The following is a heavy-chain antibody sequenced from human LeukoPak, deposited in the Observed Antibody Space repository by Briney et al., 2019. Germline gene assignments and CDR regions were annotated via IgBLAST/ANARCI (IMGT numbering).Heavy chain of an antibody. Sequence: SETLSLTCTVSGGSISSYYWSWIRQPPGKGLEWIGYIYYSGSTNYNPSLKSRVTISVDTSKNQFSLKLSSVTAADTAVYYCARQSIDSSGYYLDAFDIWGQGTMVTVSS. D-gene: IGHD3-22*01. V-gene: IGHV4-59*01. J-gene: IGHJ3*02. CDR2: IYYSGST. CDR1: GGSISSYY. CDR3: ARQSIDSSGYYLDAFDI.